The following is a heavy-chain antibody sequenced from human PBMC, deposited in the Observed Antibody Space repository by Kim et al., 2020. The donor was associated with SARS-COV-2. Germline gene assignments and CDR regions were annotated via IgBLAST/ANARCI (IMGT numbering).Heavy chain of an antibody. CDR2: STI. D-gene: IGHD2-15*01. CDR3: AREGGGFDP. V-gene: IGHV3-48*03. Sequence: STIYYADSVKGRFNISRDNAKNSLYLQMNSLRAEDTAVYYCAREGGGFDPWGQGTLVTVSS. J-gene: IGHJ5*02.